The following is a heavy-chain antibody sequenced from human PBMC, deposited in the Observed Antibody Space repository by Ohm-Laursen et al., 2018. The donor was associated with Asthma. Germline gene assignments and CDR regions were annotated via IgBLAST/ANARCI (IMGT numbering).Heavy chain of an antibody. D-gene: IGHD3-16*01. CDR1: GYTFTSYY. Sequence: GASVKVSCKASGYTFTSYYMHWVRQAPGQGLEWMGIINPSGGSTSYAQKFQGRVTMTRDTSTSTVYMELSSLRSEDTAVYYCARDLRGGLLPLGGGHFDYWGQGTLVTVSS. CDR3: ARDLRGGLLPLGGGHFDY. CDR2: INPSGGST. J-gene: IGHJ4*02. V-gene: IGHV1-46*03.